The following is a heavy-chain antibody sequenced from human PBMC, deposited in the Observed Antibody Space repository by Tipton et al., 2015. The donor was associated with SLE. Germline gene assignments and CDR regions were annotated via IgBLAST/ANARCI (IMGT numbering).Heavy chain of an antibody. V-gene: IGHV4-39*01. CDR1: DVSISSTTFY. J-gene: IGHJ3*01. Sequence: TLSLTCSVSDVSISSTTFYLAWIRQPPGKGLEWIGSLYFSGTTYYNPSLKSRVTVSVDTSKTQFSLNLTSVTAADTAVYYCARQLPLLYPEYFDFWGQGTMVTVSS. D-gene: IGHD2-15*01. CDR3: ARQLPLLYPEYFDF. CDR2: LYFSGTT.